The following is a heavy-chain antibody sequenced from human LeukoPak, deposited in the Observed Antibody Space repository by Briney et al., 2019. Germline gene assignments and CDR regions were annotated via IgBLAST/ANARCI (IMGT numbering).Heavy chain of an antibody. CDR2: IYYSGST. CDR1: GGSISSSSYY. CDR3: ARQAGASDY. Sequence: SETLSLTCTVSGGSISSSSYYWGWIRQPPGKGLEWVGSIYYSGSTYYNPSLKSRVTISVDTSKNQFSLKLSSVTAADTAVYYCARQAGASDYWGQGTLVTVSS. J-gene: IGHJ4*02. D-gene: IGHD1-26*01. V-gene: IGHV4-39*01.